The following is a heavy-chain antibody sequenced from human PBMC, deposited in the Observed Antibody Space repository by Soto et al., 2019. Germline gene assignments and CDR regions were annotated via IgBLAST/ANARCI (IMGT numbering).Heavy chain of an antibody. CDR2: IYYSGST. CDR3: ARTKPRYSSGWSSDYFDC. D-gene: IGHD6-19*01. CDR1: GGSISSSSYY. Sequence: QLQLQESGPGLVKPSETLSLTCTVSGGSISSSSYYWGWIRQPPGKGLEWIGSIYYSGSTYYNPSLKSRVTICVATSKTPFSLKLPSVIAADTAVYCCARTKPRYSSGWSSDYFDCWGQGTLVTVSS. V-gene: IGHV4-39*01. J-gene: IGHJ4*02.